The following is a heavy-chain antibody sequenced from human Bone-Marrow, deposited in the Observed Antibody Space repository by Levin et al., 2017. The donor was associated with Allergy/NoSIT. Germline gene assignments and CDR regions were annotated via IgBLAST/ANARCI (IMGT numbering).Heavy chain of an antibody. J-gene: IGHJ4*02. D-gene: IGHD4-17*01. Sequence: LSLTCAASGFTFSRYWMHWVRQAPGKGLEWVSRTNEDGSIKTYADSVKDRFSISRDNVKNTLYLHMNSLRAEDSAVYYCARDLLGADDYWGQGTLVTVSS. CDR3: ARDLLGADDY. V-gene: IGHV3-74*01. CDR2: TNEDGSIK. CDR1: GFTFSRYW.